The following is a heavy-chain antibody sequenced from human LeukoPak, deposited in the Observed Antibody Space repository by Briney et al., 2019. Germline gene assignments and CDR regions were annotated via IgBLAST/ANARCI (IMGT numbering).Heavy chain of an antibody. D-gene: IGHD6-13*01. CDR2: ISGSGGST. Sequence: PGGSLRLSCAASGFTFSSYAMSWVRQAPGKGLEWVSVISGSGGSTYYAGSVKGRFTISRDNSKNTLYLQMNSLRAEDTAVYYCAKDSSSRVRFDYWGQGTLVTVSS. V-gene: IGHV3-23*01. CDR1: GFTFSSYA. J-gene: IGHJ4*02. CDR3: AKDSSSRVRFDY.